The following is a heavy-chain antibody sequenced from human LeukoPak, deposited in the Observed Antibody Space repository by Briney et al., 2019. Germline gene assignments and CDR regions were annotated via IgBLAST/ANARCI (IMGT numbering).Heavy chain of an antibody. CDR3: GREFLWFGGGGMDV. Sequence: PGGSLRLSCATSGFTLSIYWMSWVRQAPGKGPEWVANIRPDGSEKNYVDSVKGRFTISRDNAKNSLYLQMNSLRDEDTAVYYCGREFLWFGGGGMDVWGQGTTVAVSS. D-gene: IGHD3-10*01. CDR2: IRPDGSEK. J-gene: IGHJ6*02. V-gene: IGHV3-7*01. CDR1: GFTLSIYW.